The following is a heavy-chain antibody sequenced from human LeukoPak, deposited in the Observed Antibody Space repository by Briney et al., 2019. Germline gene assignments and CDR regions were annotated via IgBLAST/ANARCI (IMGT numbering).Heavy chain of an antibody. CDR1: GDSISSYY. D-gene: IGHD2-2*02. Sequence: PSETLSLTCTVSGDSISSYYWSWIRQPPGKGLEWIGYIYYSGSTKYNPSLKSRVTISVDTSKNQFSLKLSSVTAADTAVYYCARRYCSSTNCYRRNDILFDYWGQGTLVTVSS. CDR3: ARRYCSSTNCYRRNDILFDY. V-gene: IGHV4-59*01. CDR2: IYYSGST. J-gene: IGHJ4*02.